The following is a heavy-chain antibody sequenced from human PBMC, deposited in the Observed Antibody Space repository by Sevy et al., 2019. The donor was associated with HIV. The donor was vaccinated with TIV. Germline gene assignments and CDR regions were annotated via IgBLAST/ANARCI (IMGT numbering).Heavy chain of an antibody. V-gene: IGHV1-69*13. CDR2: IIAVFGTT. Sequence: ASVKVSCKASGGIFRSNAISWVRHAPGQGLEWMGGIIAVFGTTNYAQKFQGRVTVSADESRSTAYMELSSLRSEDTAVYYCARDKYYYVSGSFDYWGQRTQVTVSS. D-gene: IGHD3-10*01. CDR1: GGIFRSNA. CDR3: ARDKYYYVSGSFDY. J-gene: IGHJ4*01.